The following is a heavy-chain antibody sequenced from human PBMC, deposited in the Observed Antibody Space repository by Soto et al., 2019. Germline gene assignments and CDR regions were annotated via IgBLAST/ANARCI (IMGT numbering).Heavy chain of an antibody. CDR2: ISSSSGTI. V-gene: IGHV3-48*01. Sequence: PGGSLRLSCAASGFTFSRNNMNWVRQAPGKGLERVSYISSSSGTIYYADSVKGRFTISRDNAKDSLYLLMNSLRAEYTAVYYCATDPFTSDXSDYWGQGTRVTVSS. CDR1: GFTFSRNN. CDR3: ATDPFTSDXSDY. D-gene: IGHD2-2*01. J-gene: IGHJ4*02.